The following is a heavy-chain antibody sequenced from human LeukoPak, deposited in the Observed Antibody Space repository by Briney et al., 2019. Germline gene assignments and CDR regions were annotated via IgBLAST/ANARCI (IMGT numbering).Heavy chain of an antibody. CDR3: ARDYVWGSDRYTDY. CDR1: GFTFSNYW. Sequence: GGSLRLSCAASGFTFSNYWMSWVRQAPGRGLEWVANVRQDGNEKYYVDSVKGRFTISRDNAKNSLYPQMNSLRAEDTAVYYCARDYVWGSDRYTDYWGQGTLVTVSS. D-gene: IGHD3-16*02. J-gene: IGHJ4*02. CDR2: VRQDGNEK. V-gene: IGHV3-7*05.